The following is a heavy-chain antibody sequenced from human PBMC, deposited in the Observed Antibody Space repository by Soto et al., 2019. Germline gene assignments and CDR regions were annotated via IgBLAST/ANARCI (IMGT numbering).Heavy chain of an antibody. J-gene: IGHJ6*02. Sequence: SETLSLTCAVYGGSFSGYYWSWIRQPPGKGLEWIGEINHSGSTNYNPSLKSRVTISVDTSKNQFSLKLSSVTAADTAVYYCARGQGSSLSVYYYYGMDVWGQGTTVTVSS. CDR1: GGSFSGYY. V-gene: IGHV4-34*01. CDR2: INHSGST. D-gene: IGHD6-6*01. CDR3: ARGQGSSLSVYYYYGMDV.